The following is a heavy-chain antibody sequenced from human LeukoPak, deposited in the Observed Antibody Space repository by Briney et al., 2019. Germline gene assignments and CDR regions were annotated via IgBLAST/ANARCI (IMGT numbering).Heavy chain of an antibody. CDR3: ARETPSRYFDY. CDR1: GFTLSNYPA. D-gene: IGHD4-23*01. Sequence: PGGSLRLSCIASGFTLSNYPAMHWVRQAPGKGLEWVTAVSADGNSKFYADSVKGRLTISRDISKNALYLEMNSLRPEDTAVYYCARETPSRYFDYWGQGALVTVSS. V-gene: IGHV3-30-3*01. J-gene: IGHJ4*02. CDR2: VSADGNSK.